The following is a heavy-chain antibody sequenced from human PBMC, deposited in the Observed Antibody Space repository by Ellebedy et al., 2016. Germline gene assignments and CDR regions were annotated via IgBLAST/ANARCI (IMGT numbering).Heavy chain of an antibody. Sequence: SETLSLXXSVSGGSISSRSYYWGWIRQPPGKGLEWIGSIYYNGNTYYNPSLKSRVTISTDTSKNQVSLKLRSVTATDTATYYCARRALGIFGEEFVDYWGQGTLVTVTS. CDR2: IYYNGNT. V-gene: IGHV4-39*01. J-gene: IGHJ4*02. D-gene: IGHD3-3*01. CDR3: ARRALGIFGEEFVDY. CDR1: GGSISSRSYY.